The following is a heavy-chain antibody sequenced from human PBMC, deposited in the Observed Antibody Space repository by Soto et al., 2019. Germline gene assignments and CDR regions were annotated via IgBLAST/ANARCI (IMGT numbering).Heavy chain of an antibody. J-gene: IGHJ4*02. Sequence: SETLSLTCTVPGGSISSSSYYWVWIRQPPGKGLEWIGSIYYSGSTYYNPSLKSRVTISVDTSKNQFSLTLGFMTAADTAVYYCARRLTVAGSGFDYWGQGTLVTVSS. CDR2: IYYSGST. CDR3: ARRLTVAGSGFDY. D-gene: IGHD6-19*01. CDR1: GGSISSSSYY. V-gene: IGHV4-39*01.